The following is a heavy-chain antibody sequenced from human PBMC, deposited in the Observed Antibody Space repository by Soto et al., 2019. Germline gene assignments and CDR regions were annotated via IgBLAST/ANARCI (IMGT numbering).Heavy chain of an antibody. CDR1: GVSISSGDYY. J-gene: IGHJ4*02. CDR2: IHYSGNS. Sequence: PSETLSLTCTVSGVSISSGDYYWSWIRQPPGKGLEWVGFIHYSGNSGYNPSLRSRVAMSVDTSKKQLSLRLRSLTSADTAVYFCTRAMPYTLVIDFWSQGTLVTVSS. D-gene: IGHD3-16*01. CDR3: TRAMPYTLVIDF. V-gene: IGHV4-61*08.